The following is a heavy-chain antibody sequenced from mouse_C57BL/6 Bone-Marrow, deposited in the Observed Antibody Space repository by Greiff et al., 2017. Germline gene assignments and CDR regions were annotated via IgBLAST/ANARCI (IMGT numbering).Heavy chain of an antibody. J-gene: IGHJ1*03. V-gene: IGHV1-55*01. Sequence: QVQLQQPGAELVKPGASVKMSCKASGYTFTSYWITWVKQRPGQGLEWIGDIYPGSGSTNYNEKFKSKATLTVATSSSTAYMQLSSLTSEDSAVYYCARVTVVAPDFDVWGTGTTVTVSS. CDR3: ARVTVVAPDFDV. CDR1: GYTFTSYW. D-gene: IGHD1-1*01. CDR2: IYPGSGST.